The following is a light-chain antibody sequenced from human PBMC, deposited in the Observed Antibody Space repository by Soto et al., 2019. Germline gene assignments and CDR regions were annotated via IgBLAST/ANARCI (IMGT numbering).Light chain of an antibody. Sequence: EIVLTQSPGTLSLSPGERATLSCRASQSVSSSYLAWYQQKPGQAPRLLIYGASSRATGIPDRFSGSGSGTDFTLTISRLDPEDFAVDYCQQYDTFGQGTKLEIK. V-gene: IGKV3-20*01. CDR3: QQYDT. CDR1: QSVSSSY. J-gene: IGKJ2*01. CDR2: GAS.